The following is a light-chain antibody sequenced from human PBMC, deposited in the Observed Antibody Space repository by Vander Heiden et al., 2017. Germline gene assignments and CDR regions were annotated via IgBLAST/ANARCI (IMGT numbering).Light chain of an antibody. J-gene: IGLJ3*02. Sequence: QSALTQPPSVSGSPGQSVTTSCTGTSSDIGTYNHVSWYQQPPGTAPKAMIYDVNNRPSGVPDRFSGSKSGNTASLTISGLQAEDEADYYCSSYTTSSTWVFGGGTKLTVL. CDR2: DVN. V-gene: IGLV2-18*02. CDR3: SSYTTSSTWV. CDR1: SSDIGTYNH.